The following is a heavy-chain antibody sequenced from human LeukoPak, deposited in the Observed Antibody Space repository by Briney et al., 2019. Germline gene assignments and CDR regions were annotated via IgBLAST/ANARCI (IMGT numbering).Heavy chain of an antibody. CDR3: AKDAVVAATPTNWFDP. CDR1: GFTFSSYV. J-gene: IGHJ5*02. Sequence: AGGSLRLSCAASGFTFSSYVMSWVRQAPGKGLEWVAAISGSGSSTYYPDCVKGWFNISSDNSKHTPYLQMNRPSAEDTAVYYCAKDAVVAATPTNWFDPWGQGTLVTVSS. V-gene: IGHV3-23*01. D-gene: IGHD2-15*01. CDR2: ISGSGSST.